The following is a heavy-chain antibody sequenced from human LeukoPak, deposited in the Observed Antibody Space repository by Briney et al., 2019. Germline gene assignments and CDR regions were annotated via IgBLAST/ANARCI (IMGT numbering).Heavy chain of an antibody. Sequence: TSETLSLTCTVSGGSINSNSYYWSWIRQPPGKGLEWIGYIYYSGSTNYNPSLKSRVTISVDTSKNQFSLKLSSVTAADTAVYYCARSVEGYCSGGSCYSYYYYMDVWGKGTTVTVSS. V-gene: IGHV4-61*01. J-gene: IGHJ6*03. CDR1: GGSINSNSYY. D-gene: IGHD2-15*01. CDR2: IYYSGST. CDR3: ARSVEGYCSGGSCYSYYYYMDV.